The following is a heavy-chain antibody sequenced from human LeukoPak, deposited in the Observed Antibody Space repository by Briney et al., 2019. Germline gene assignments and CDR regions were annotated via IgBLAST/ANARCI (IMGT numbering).Heavy chain of an antibody. CDR2: IQQDGSEK. J-gene: IGHJ4*02. CDR1: GFTFSSNW. D-gene: IGHD5-18*01. Sequence: GGSLRLSCAASGFTFSSNWMSWVGQAPGKGLEWVATIQQDGSEKYYVDSVKGRFTISRDNAKNSLYLQMNSLRAEDTAVYYCARDLYTYGPDYWGQGTLVTVSS. CDR3: ARDLYTYGPDY. V-gene: IGHV3-7*01.